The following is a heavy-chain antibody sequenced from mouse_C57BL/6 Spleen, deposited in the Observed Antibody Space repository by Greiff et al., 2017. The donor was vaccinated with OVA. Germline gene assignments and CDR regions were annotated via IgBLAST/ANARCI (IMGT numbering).Heavy chain of an antibody. CDR2: ISSGGSYT. CDR3: ARHDYGSTPLPMDY. J-gene: IGHJ4*01. D-gene: IGHD1-1*01. V-gene: IGHV5-6*01. CDR1: GFTFSSYG. Sequence: EVNVVESGGDLVKPGGSLKLSCAASGFTFSSYGMSWVRQTPDKRLEWVATISSGGSYTYYPDSVKGRFTISRDNAKNTLYLQMSSLKSEDTAMYYCARHDYGSTPLPMDYWGQGTSVTVSS.